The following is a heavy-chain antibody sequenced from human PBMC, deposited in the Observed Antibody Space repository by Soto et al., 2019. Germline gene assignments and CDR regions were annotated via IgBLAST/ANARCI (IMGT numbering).Heavy chain of an antibody. Sequence: QVQLVQSGAEVKKPGASVKVSCKASGYTFSNYRLHWVRQAPVQGLEWRGWINGGNCHTKYSQKFQGRVTFTRDTSATTAYIELSSLRSEDSSVYYCYSPYYGSGSYYWGQGTLVTVSS. J-gene: IGHJ4*02. CDR3: YSPYYGSGSYY. CDR2: INGGNCHT. D-gene: IGHD3-10*01. V-gene: IGHV1-3*01. CDR1: GYTFSNYR.